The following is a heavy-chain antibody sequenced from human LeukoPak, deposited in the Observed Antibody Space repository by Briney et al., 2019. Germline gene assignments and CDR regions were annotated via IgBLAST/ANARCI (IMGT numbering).Heavy chain of an antibody. Sequence: GASVKVSCKASGYTSTGYYMHWVRQAPGQGLEWMGWINPNSGGTNYAQKFQGRVTMTRDTSISTAYMELSRLRSDDTAVYYCARAERITIFGVVISTFDYWGQGTLVTVSS. CDR2: INPNSGGT. V-gene: IGHV1-2*02. CDR3: ARAERITIFGVVISTFDY. D-gene: IGHD3-3*01. CDR1: GYTSTGYY. J-gene: IGHJ4*02.